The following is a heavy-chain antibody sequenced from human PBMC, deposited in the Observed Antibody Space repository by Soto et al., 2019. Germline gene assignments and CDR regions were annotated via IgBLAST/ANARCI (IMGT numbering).Heavy chain of an antibody. CDR3: AREVVTETTWGSFDS. V-gene: IGHV1-69*01. J-gene: IGHJ4*02. Sequence: QVHLVQSGADVRKSGSSVRVSCTASGGGTLSNDGISWVRQAPGQGLEWLGRIIPFFGTPDYSQSFQGRLTIPADASTGTVYMDLRSLKSDDTAVYYCAREVVTETTWGSFDSWGQGTLVTVSS. D-gene: IGHD2-21*02. CDR1: GGGTLSNDG. CDR2: IIPFFGTP.